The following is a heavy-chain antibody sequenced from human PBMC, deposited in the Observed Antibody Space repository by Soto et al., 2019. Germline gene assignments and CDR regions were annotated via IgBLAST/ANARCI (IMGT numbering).Heavy chain of an antibody. J-gene: IGHJ6*02. D-gene: IGHD6-25*01. CDR3: ARLSSGWPLGYYGMDV. V-gene: IGHV5-51*01. Sequence: VESLKISCKGAGYSFTSYWIGCVLQMPGKGLEWIGIIYPGDSDTRYSPSFQGQVTISADKSISTAYLQWSSLKASDTAMYYCARLSSGWPLGYYGMDVWGQGTTVTVS. CDR2: IYPGDSDT. CDR1: GYSFTSYW.